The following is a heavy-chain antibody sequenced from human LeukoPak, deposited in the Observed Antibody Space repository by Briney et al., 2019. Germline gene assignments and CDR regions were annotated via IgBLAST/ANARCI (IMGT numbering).Heavy chain of an antibody. CDR3: TTDPVVRYFDWLLYFDY. CDR2: ISGSGGST. Sequence: GGSLRLSCAASGFTFSSYGMSWVRQAPGKGLEWVSAISGSGGSTYYADSVKGRFTISRDNSKNTLYLQMNSLKTEDTAVYYCTTDPVVRYFDWLLYFDYWGQGTLVTVSS. CDR1: GFTFSSYG. V-gene: IGHV3-23*01. J-gene: IGHJ4*02. D-gene: IGHD3-9*01.